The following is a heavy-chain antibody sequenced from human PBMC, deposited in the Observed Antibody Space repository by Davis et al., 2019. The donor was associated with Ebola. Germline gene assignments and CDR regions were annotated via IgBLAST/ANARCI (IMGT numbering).Heavy chain of an antibody. CDR2: ISAYNGNT. Sequence: AASVKVSCKASGYTSTSYGISWVRQAPGQGLEWMGWISAYNGNTNYAQKLQGRVTMTTDTSTSTAYMELRSLRSDDTAVYYCARDEWELLSGFYGYWGQGTLVTVAS. V-gene: IGHV1-18*04. CDR3: ARDEWELLSGFYGY. D-gene: IGHD1-26*01. CDR1: GYTSTSYG. J-gene: IGHJ4*02.